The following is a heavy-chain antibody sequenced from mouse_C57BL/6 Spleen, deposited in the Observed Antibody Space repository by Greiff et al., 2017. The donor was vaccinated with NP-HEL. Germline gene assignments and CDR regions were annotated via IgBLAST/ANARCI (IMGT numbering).Heavy chain of an antibody. V-gene: IGHV1-42*01. D-gene: IGHD3-2*02. J-gene: IGHJ2*01. CDR1: GYSFTGYY. CDR2: INPSTGGT. Sequence: EVQVVESGPELVKPGASVKISCKASGYSFTGYYMNWVKQSPEKSLEWIGEINPSTGGTTYNQKFKAKATLTVDKSSSTAYMQLKSLTSEDSAVYYCARMAAQVDYWGQGTTLTVSS. CDR3: ARMAAQVDY.